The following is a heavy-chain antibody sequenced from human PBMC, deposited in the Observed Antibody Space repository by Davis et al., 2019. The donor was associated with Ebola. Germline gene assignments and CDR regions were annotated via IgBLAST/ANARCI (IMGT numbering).Heavy chain of an antibody. V-gene: IGHV3-48*02. Sequence: PGGSLRLSCAASGFTFSSYNMNWVRQAPGKGLEWVSFISSGSGSIYYADSVKGRFTISRDNAKRSLYLQMNSLRDEDTAVYYCARAPSGYSSSFDYWGQGTLVTVSS. CDR3: ARAPSGYSSSFDY. J-gene: IGHJ4*02. CDR1: GFTFSSYN. CDR2: ISSGSGSI. D-gene: IGHD6-13*01.